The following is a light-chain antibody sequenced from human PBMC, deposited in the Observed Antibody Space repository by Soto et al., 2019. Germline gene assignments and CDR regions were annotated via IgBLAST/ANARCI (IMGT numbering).Light chain of an antibody. CDR3: QHYGNSPQT. CDR2: SAS. J-gene: IGKJ1*01. CDR1: QSLSSAF. Sequence: DIVLTQSPGTLSLSPGQRATLSCRASQSLSSAFLAWYQQKPGQAPRLLIYSASSRATGVPDRFSGSGSGTDFTLTISRLEPEDFAVYYCQHYGNSPQTFGQGTKVDIK. V-gene: IGKV3-20*01.